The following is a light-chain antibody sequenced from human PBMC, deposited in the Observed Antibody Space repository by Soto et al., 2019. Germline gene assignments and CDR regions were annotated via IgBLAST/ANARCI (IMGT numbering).Light chain of an antibody. CDR1: SSDVGAYNL. CDR3: ASLTTTNFV. J-gene: IGLJ1*01. Sequence: QSVLTQPASVSGSPGQSITISCTGTSSDVGAYNLVSWYQHLPDKAPKLIISEVTNRPSGVSDRFSGSKSGNTASLTISGLQAEDGADYYCASLTTTNFVFGSGTKVTVL. V-gene: IGLV2-14*01. CDR2: EVT.